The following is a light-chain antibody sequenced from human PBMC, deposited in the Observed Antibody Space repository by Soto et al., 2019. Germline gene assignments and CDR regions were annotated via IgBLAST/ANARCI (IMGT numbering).Light chain of an antibody. V-gene: IGKV1-5*03. J-gene: IGKJ2*01. Sequence: DIQMTQSPSTLSASVGDRVTITCRASQSISGWLAWYQQKPGKAPKLLIYKASSLESGVPSRFSGSGSGTEFTLTISSLQPDDFATYYCQQYETYFRTFGQGTKLEIK. CDR3: QQYETYFRT. CDR1: QSISGW. CDR2: KAS.